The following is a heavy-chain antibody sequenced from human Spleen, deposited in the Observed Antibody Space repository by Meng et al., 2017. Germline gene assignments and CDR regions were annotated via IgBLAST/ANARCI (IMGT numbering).Heavy chain of an antibody. V-gene: IGHV3-48*03. CDR1: GFAFSVYE. CDR3: ATHSPDYYDSGGYYY. J-gene: IGHJ4*02. CDR2: ISSSGDTM. D-gene: IGHD3-22*01. Sequence: GGSLRLSCAASGFAFSVYEMNWVRQAPGKGLEWVSHISSSGDTMYYADSVKGRFTISRDNARNSLYLQMNSLRAEDTAVYYCATHSPDYYDSGGYYYWGQGTLVTVSS.